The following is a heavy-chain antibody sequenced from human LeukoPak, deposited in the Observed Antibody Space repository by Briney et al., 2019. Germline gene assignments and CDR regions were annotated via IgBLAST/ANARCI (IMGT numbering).Heavy chain of an antibody. CDR2: IKSKTDGGTA. J-gene: IGHJ4*02. D-gene: IGHD6-19*01. CDR3: TRDREVAGPDS. V-gene: IGHV3-15*01. CDR1: GFTFSNAW. Sequence: PGGSLRLSCAASGFTFSNAWMSWLRQAPRKGLEWVGRIKSKTDGGTADYAAAVKGRFTISRDDSENTLSLQMSSLKTDDTAVYYCTRDREVAGPDSWDQGTLVTVSS.